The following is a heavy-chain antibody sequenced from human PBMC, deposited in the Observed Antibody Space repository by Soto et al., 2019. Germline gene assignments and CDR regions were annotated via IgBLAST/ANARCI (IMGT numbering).Heavy chain of an antibody. CDR2: ISYDGSNK. V-gene: IGHV3-30-3*01. J-gene: IGHJ6*02. CDR3: AREVDIVLVAAAHYYYGMDV. D-gene: IGHD2-2*03. CDR1: GFTFTSYA. Sequence: QVQLVESGGGVVQPGRSLRLSCAASGFTFTSYAMHWVRQAPGKGLEWVAVISYDGSNKYYADSVKGRFTTSRDNSKNTLYLQGNSLRAEDTAVYYGAREVDIVLVAAAHYYYGMDVWGQGTTVTVSS.